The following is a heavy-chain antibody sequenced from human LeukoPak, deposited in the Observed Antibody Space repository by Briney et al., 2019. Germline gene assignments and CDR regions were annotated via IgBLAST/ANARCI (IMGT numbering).Heavy chain of an antibody. CDR1: GASISSYF. Sequence: SETLSLTCTVSGASISSYFWGWVRQPAGKGLEWLGSIYYSGSTYYNPSLKSRVTLSVDTSKNQFSLKLNSVTAADTAVYYCARSGWFGEASMLWGQGTLVTVSS. CDR2: IYYSGST. CDR3: ARSGWFGEASML. V-gene: IGHV4-39*01. D-gene: IGHD3-10*01. J-gene: IGHJ4*02.